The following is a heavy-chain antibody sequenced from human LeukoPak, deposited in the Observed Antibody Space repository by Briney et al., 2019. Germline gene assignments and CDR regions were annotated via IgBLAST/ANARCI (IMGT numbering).Heavy chain of an antibody. D-gene: IGHD6-13*01. Sequence: GGSLGLSCAASGFTFDDYAMHWVRQAPGKGLEWVSGISWNSGSIGYADSVKGRFTISRDNAKNSLYLQMNSLRAEDTALYYCAKDRAAAAGTLYYYYGMDVWGQGTTVTVSS. J-gene: IGHJ6*02. CDR3: AKDRAAAAGTLYYYYGMDV. CDR2: ISWNSGSI. V-gene: IGHV3-9*01. CDR1: GFTFDDYA.